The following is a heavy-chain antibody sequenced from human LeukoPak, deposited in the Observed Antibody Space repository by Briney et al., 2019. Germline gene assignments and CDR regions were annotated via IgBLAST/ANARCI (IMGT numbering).Heavy chain of an antibody. CDR3: ARQGGEQLATNDY. Sequence: SETLSLTCAVYGGSFSGYYWSWIRQPPGKGLEWIGEISHSGSTNYNPSLKSRVTISVDTSKNQFSLKLSSVTAADTAVYYCARQGGEQLATNDYWGQGTLVTVSS. CDR1: GGSFSGYY. V-gene: IGHV4-34*01. J-gene: IGHJ4*02. CDR2: ISHSGST. D-gene: IGHD6-6*01.